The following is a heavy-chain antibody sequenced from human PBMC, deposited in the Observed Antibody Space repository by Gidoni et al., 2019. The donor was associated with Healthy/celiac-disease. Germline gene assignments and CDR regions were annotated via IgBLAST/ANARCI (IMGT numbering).Heavy chain of an antibody. CDR2: ISGSGGST. D-gene: IGHD1-1*01. Sequence: EVQLLESGGGLVQPGGYLRLACAASGFTFSSYAISWVRQAPGKGLEWVSAISGSGGSTYYADSVKGRFTIARDNSKNTLYLQMNSLRAEDTAVYYCASHEGTWYQPWFDPWGQGTLVTVSS. J-gene: IGHJ5*02. V-gene: IGHV3-23*01. CDR1: GFTFSSYA. CDR3: ASHEGTWYQPWFDP.